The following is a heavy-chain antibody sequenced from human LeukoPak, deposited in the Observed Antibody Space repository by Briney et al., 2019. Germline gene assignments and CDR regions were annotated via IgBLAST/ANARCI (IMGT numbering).Heavy chain of an antibody. CDR1: GFTFSSYA. V-gene: IGHV3-23*01. CDR3: AKPARTDYADY. CDR2: INGSGDRT. J-gene: IGHJ4*02. D-gene: IGHD1-14*01. Sequence: GGSLRLSCVASGFTFSSYAMNWVRQAPGKGLEWVSSINGSGDRTYYADSVKGRFTISRDNSKNTLYLQMNSLRAEDTAVYYCAKPARTDYADYWGQGTLVAVSS.